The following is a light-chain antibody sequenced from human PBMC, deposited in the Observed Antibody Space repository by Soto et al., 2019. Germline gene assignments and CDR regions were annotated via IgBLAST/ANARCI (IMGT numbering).Light chain of an antibody. CDR3: SSYTSSSTYV. CDR1: SSDVGGYNY. CDR2: EVS. Sequence: QSALTQPASVSGSPGQSITISCTGTSSDVGGYNYVSWYQQHPGKAPKLMIYEVSNRPSGVSNRFSGSKSGNTASLTISGLQAEDEADYYCSSYTSSSTYVFGNGTKLTV. V-gene: IGLV2-14*01. J-gene: IGLJ1*01.